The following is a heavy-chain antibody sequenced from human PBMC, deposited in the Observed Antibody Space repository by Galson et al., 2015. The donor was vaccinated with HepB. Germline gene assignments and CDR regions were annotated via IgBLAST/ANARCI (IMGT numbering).Heavy chain of an antibody. J-gene: IGHJ6*03. CDR3: ARRRTVNIPLYGYYYLDV. CDR1: GASITTSTYY. V-gene: IGHV4-39*07. Sequence: ETLSLTCSVSGASITTSTYYWVWIRQTPMKGLEWIGNVHSSGVTYYNPSLQGRVTISVDTSKNQFSLKLRSVTAADTATYYCARRRTVNIPLYGYYYLDVWGKGTTVTVSS. D-gene: IGHD4-17*01. CDR2: VHSSGVT.